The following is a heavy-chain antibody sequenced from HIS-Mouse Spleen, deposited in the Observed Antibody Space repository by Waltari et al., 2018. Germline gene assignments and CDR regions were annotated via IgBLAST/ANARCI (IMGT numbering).Heavy chain of an antibody. V-gene: IGHV4-39*07. Sequence: QLQLQESGPGLVKPSETLSLTCTVSGCPLTSSRSYWGWIRPPPGKGLEWIGSIYYSGSTYYNPSLNSRVTISVDTSKNQFSLKLSSVTAADTAVYYCAREIPYSSSWYDWYFDLWGRGTLVTVSS. D-gene: IGHD6-13*01. CDR2: IYYSGST. CDR3: AREIPYSSSWYDWYFDL. CDR1: GCPLTSSRSY. J-gene: IGHJ2*01.